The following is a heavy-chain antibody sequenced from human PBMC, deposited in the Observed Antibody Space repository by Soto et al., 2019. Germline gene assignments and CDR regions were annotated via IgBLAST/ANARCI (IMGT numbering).Heavy chain of an antibody. CDR3: AQEDGAGFNS. CDR2: IFPLLAMV. D-gene: IGHD1-26*01. J-gene: IGHJ5*01. V-gene: IGHV1-69*04. Sequence: QVHLVQSGAEMKKPGSSVKVSCKVSGGDLRNSGISWVRQAPGQGLEWMGGIFPLLAMVDYSQKFQGRVTVPSVGHPHIADTPRGRPRSERTSPYSCAQEDGAGFNSCGQGSLVIVSS. CDR1: GGDLRNSG.